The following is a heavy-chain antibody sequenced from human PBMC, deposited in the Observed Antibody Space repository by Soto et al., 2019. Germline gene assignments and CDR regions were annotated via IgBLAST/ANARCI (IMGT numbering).Heavy chain of an antibody. V-gene: IGHV1-8*01. Sequence: ASVKVSCKASGYTFTGDDINWVRQATGQGLGWMGWMNPNSGNTGYAQKFQGRVTMTRNTSISTAYMELSSLRSEDTAVYYCARGLASSSWYYYYGMDVWGQGTTVTVSS. CDR3: ARGLASSSWYYYYGMDV. D-gene: IGHD6-13*01. CDR1: GYTFTGDD. J-gene: IGHJ6*02. CDR2: MNPNSGNT.